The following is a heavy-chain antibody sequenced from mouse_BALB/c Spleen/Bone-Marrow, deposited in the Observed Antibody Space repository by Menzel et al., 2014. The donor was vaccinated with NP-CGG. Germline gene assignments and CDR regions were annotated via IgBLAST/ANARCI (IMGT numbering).Heavy chain of an antibody. CDR3: GRSGVITTRAMGY. CDR2: ISSGSSTI. J-gene: IGHJ4*01. Sequence: EVKLMESGGGLVQPGGSRKLSCAASGFTFSSFGMHWVRQAPEKGLEWVAYISSGSSTIYYADTVKGRFTLSRDNPKNTLFLQMTSLRSEDTAMYYCGRSGVITTRAMGYWGQGTSVTVSS. D-gene: IGHD1-1*01. V-gene: IGHV5-17*02. CDR1: GFTFSSFG.